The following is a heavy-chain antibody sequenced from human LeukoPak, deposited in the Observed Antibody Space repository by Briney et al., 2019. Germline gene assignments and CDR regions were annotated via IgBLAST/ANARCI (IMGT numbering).Heavy chain of an antibody. V-gene: IGHV3-23*01. D-gene: IGHD3-22*01. CDR3: AKVLYYYDSSGYYY. J-gene: IGHJ4*02. CDR1: GFTFSSYA. Sequence: GGSLGLSCAASGFTFSSYAMSWVRQAPGKGLEWVSAISGSGGSTYYADSVKGRFTISRDNSKNTLYLQMNSLRAEDTAVYYCAKVLYYYDSSGYYYWGQGTLVTVSS. CDR2: ISGSGGST.